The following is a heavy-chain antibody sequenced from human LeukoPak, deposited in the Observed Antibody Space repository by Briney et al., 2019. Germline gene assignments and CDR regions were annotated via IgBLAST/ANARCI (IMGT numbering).Heavy chain of an antibody. CDR1: GFTFSSYV. D-gene: IGHD1-14*01. CDR3: ATPNPSTSFFDY. V-gene: IGHV3-30*04. J-gene: IGHJ4*02. CDR2: ISYDGSNE. Sequence: GGSLRLSCAASGFTFSSYVMHWVRQAPGKGLEWVAIISYDGSNEYYADSVEGRFTISRDNSKNTLYLQMNSLRAEDTAVYYCATPNPSTSFFDYWGQGTLVTVSS.